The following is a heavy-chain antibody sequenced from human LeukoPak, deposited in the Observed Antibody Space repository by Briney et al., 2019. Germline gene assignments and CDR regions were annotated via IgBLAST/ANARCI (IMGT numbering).Heavy chain of an antibody. J-gene: IGHJ4*02. CDR3: ASAPESSLRPPYFDY. D-gene: IGHD6-13*01. Sequence: ASVKVSCKASGYTFTGYYMHWVRQAPGQGLEWMGWINPNSGGTNYAQKFQGRVTMTRDTSISTAYMELSSVTAADTAVYYCASAPESSLRPPYFDYWGQGTLVTVSS. CDR1: GYTFTGYY. V-gene: IGHV1-2*02. CDR2: INPNSGGT.